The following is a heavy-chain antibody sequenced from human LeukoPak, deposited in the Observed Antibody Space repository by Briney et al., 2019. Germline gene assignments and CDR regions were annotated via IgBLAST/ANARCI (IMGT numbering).Heavy chain of an antibody. CDR3: ARDRYRYYYGSGSYPPLDP. Sequence: GASVKVSCKASGYTFTSYGISWVRQAPGQGLEWMGWMNPKSGDTGYAQNFQGRVSMTRSTSITAAYMELSRLRSDDTAVYYCARDRYRYYYGSGSYPPLDPWGQGTLVTVSS. V-gene: IGHV1-8*02. CDR1: GYTFTSYG. D-gene: IGHD3-10*01. CDR2: MNPKSGDT. J-gene: IGHJ5*02.